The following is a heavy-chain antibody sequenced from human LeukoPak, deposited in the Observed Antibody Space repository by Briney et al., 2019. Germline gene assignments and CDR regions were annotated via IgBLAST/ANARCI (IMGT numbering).Heavy chain of an antibody. CDR3: ARGSDSGTPRWFDP. J-gene: IGHJ5*02. CDR1: GYTFTSYA. D-gene: IGHD1-26*01. V-gene: IGHV1-2*06. CDR2: IDPNDGGT. Sequence: ASVKVSCKASGYTFTSYALNWVRQAPGQGPEWMGRIDPNDGGTNYAQKFQGRVTMTRDTSISTAYMKLSSLRSDDTAVYYCARGSDSGTPRWFDPWGQGTLVTV.